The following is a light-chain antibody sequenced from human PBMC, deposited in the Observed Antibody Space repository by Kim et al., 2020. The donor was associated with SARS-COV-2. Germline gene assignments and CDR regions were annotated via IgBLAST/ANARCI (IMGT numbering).Light chain of an antibody. Sequence: GESVTISCTGTRSDVGGYNYVSWYQHHPGKAPKHMIFEVSERPSGVPERFSGSKSGNAASLTVSGLQAEDEADYYCSSYAGKNDIVFGGGTKLTVL. CDR2: EVS. J-gene: IGLJ3*02. CDR1: RSDVGGYNY. CDR3: SSYAGKNDIV. V-gene: IGLV2-8*01.